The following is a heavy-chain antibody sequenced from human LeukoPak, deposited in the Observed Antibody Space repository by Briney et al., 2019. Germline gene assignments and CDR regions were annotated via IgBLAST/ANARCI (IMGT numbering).Heavy chain of an antibody. CDR2: ISGSGGST. CDR3: GVYSSSWHDY. D-gene: IGHD6-13*01. CDR1: GFTFSSYA. J-gene: IGHJ4*02. Sequence: GGSLTLSCAASGFTFSSYAMSWVRQAPGKGLEWVSVISGSGGSTNYADSVKGRFTISRDNSKNPLYLKMNSLRAEDTAVYYCGVYSSSWHDYWGQGTLVTVSS. V-gene: IGHV3-23*01.